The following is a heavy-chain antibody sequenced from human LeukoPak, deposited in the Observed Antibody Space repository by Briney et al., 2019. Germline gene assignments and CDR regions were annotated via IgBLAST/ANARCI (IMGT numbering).Heavy chain of an antibody. Sequence: SETLSLTCTVAGGSISIYYWSWIRQPPEKVLVWVGYIYYSGSTNYNPSLKSRVTISVDTSKTQFSLKLSSVTAADTAVYYRATGYSYDNYFDYWGQGTLVTVSS. V-gene: IGHV4-59*01. D-gene: IGHD5-18*01. CDR3: ATGYSYDNYFDY. CDR1: GGSISIYY. J-gene: IGHJ4*02. CDR2: IYYSGST.